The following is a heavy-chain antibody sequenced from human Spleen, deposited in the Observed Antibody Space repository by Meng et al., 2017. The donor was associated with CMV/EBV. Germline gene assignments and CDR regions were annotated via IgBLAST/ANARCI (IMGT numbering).Heavy chain of an antibody. V-gene: IGHV3-74*01. Sequence: GGSLRLSCAASGFTFSSYWMHWVRQAPGKGLVWVSRINTDVTNTNYADSVKGRFTISRDNAKNSLYLQMNSLRAEDTAVYYCARDTTIFGVVIIKDYYYGMDVWGQGTTVTVSS. D-gene: IGHD3-3*01. CDR1: GFTFSSYW. CDR3: ARDTTIFGVVIIKDYYYGMDV. CDR2: INTDVTNT. J-gene: IGHJ6*02.